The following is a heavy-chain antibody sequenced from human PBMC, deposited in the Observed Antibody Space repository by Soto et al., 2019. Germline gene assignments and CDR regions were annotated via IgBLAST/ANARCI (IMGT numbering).Heavy chain of an antibody. D-gene: IGHD6-6*01. CDR2: IYYSGAT. CDR1: SGSINSGGSY. Sequence: PSETLSLTCTVSSGSINSGGSYWSWVRQHPGKGLEWVGCIYYSGATYYNPSLESRLTISVDTSKNQFSLKLSSVTAADTAVYYCARDSRPNYASSSYYSDYWGQGTLVTVSS. CDR3: ARDSRPNYASSSYYSDY. J-gene: IGHJ4*02. V-gene: IGHV4-31*03.